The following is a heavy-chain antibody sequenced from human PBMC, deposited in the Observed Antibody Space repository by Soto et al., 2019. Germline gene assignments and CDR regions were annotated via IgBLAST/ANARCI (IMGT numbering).Heavy chain of an antibody. CDR1: GGTFSSYA. J-gene: IGHJ6*02. CDR3: ARDRAAMVRGVIITSYYYGMDV. CDR2: IIPIFGTA. V-gene: IGHV1-69*13. D-gene: IGHD3-10*01. Sequence: ASVKVSCKASGGTFSSYAISWVRQAPGQGLEWMGGIIPIFGTANYAQKFQGRVTITADESTSTAYMELSSLRSEDTAVYYCARDRAAMVRGVIITSYYYGMDVWGQGTTVTVS.